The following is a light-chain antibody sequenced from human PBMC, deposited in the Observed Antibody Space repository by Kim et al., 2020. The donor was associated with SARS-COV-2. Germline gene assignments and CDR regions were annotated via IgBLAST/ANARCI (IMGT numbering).Light chain of an antibody. V-gene: IGKV3-20*01. Sequence: LSPGERATLPCRASQSVSGSYLVWYQQKPGQAPRLLIYGASSRATGIPDRFSGSGSGTDFTLTISRLEPEDSAVYYCQQYGSSPRTFGQGTKLEI. CDR2: GAS. CDR3: QQYGSSPRT. CDR1: QSVSGSY. J-gene: IGKJ2*01.